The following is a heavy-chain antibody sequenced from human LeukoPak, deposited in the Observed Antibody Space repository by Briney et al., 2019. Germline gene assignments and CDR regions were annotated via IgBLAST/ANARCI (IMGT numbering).Heavy chain of an antibody. CDR2: IYTGGTT. CDR1: GFTFSSYA. V-gene: IGHV3-23*03. Sequence: GGSLRLSCAASGFTFSSYAMSWVRQAPGEGLEWVAVIYTGGTTNYADSVKGRFTISRDNSKNTLYLQMNSLRAEDTAVYYCATLYSWGQGTLVTVSS. J-gene: IGHJ4*02. CDR3: ATLYS.